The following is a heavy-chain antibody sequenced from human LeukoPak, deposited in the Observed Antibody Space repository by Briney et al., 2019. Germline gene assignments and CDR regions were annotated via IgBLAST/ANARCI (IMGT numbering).Heavy chain of an antibody. CDR2: IIPIFGTA. D-gene: IGHD6-19*01. Sequence: GSSVKVSCKASGGTFSSYAISWVRQAPGQGLEWMGRIIPIFGTANYAQKFQGRVTITTDESTSTAYMELSSLRSEDTAVYYCARDYVKAVAGINPLDPWGQGTLVTVSS. V-gene: IGHV1-69*05. J-gene: IGHJ5*02. CDR1: GGTFSSYA. CDR3: ARDYVKAVAGINPLDP.